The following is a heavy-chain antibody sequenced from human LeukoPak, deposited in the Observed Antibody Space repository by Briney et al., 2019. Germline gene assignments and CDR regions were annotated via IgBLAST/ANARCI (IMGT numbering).Heavy chain of an antibody. CDR1: GFTVSSNY. CDR2: IYSGDST. CDR3: ARAYYYDSSPPYY. V-gene: IGHV3-53*01. J-gene: IGHJ4*02. D-gene: IGHD3-22*01. Sequence: GGSLRLSCAASGFTVSSNYMTWVRQAPGKGLEWVSVIYSGDSTYYADSVKGRFTISRDNSKNTLYLQMNSLRAEDTAVYYCARAYYYDSSPPYYWGQGTLVTVSS.